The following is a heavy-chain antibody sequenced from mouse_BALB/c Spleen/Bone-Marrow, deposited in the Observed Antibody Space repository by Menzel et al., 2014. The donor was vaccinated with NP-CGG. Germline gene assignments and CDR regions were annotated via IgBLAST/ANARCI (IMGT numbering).Heavy chain of an antibody. CDR3: ARGGNGHEGYWYFDV. CDR2: IDPSDSYP. V-gene: IGHV1-69*02. J-gene: IGHJ1*01. Sequence: QVQLQQSGAELVKPGASVKLSCKASGYTFTSYWMHWVKQRPGQGLEWIGEIDPSDSYPNYNQKFKGKATLTVDKSSSPGYMQLRSLKSEDSAVYYCARGGNGHEGYWYFDVWGAGTTVTVSS. CDR1: GYTFTSYW. D-gene: IGHD2-2*01.